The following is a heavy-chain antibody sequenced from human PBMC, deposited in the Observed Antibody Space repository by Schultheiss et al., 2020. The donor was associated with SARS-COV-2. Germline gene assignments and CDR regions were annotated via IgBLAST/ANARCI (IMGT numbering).Heavy chain of an antibody. V-gene: IGHV1-69*13. Sequence: SVKVSCKASGYTFTGYYMHWVRQAPGQGLEWMGGIIPIFGTANYAQKFQGRVTITADESTSTAYMELSSLRSEDTAVYYCARGSGKQIDYWGQGTLVTVSS. J-gene: IGHJ4*02. CDR3: ARGSGKQIDY. CDR2: IIPIFGTA. D-gene: IGHD6-19*01. CDR1: GYTFTGYY.